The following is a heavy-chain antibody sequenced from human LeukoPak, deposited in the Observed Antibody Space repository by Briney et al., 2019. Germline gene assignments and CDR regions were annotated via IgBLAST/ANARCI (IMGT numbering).Heavy chain of an antibody. D-gene: IGHD6-19*01. Sequence: PGRSLRLSCAASGFTFSSYAMHWVRQAPGKGLEWVSAISGSGGSTYYADSVKGRFTISRDNSKNTLYLQMNSLRAEDTAVYYCARARGRSGWLFEYWGQGTLVTVSS. V-gene: IGHV3-23*01. CDR3: ARARGRSGWLFEY. CDR1: GFTFSSYA. CDR2: ISGSGGST. J-gene: IGHJ4*02.